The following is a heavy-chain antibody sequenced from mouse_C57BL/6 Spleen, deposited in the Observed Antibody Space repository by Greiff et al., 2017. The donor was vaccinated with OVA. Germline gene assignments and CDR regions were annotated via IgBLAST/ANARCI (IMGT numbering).Heavy chain of an antibody. J-gene: IGHJ2*01. CDR2: INPNNGGT. CDR3: ARRGRRDD. V-gene: IGHV1-26*01. Sequence: EVQLQQSGPELVKPGASVKISCKASGYTFTDYYMNWVKQSHGKSLEWIGDINPNNGGTSYNQKFKGKATLTVDKSSSTAYMELRSLTSEDSAVYYCARRGRRDDWGQGTTLTVSS. CDR1: GYTFTDYY.